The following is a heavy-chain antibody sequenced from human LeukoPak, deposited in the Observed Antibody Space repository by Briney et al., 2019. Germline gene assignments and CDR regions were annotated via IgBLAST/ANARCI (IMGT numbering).Heavy chain of an antibody. D-gene: IGHD2-2*01. CDR3: ARAGGPPTAMGFDP. CDR2: INTDGNIM. CDR1: GFTFSNSW. V-gene: IGHV3-74*01. Sequence: GGSLRLSCAASGFTFSNSWMHWVRHTPGKGPVWVSCINTDGNIMRYADSVKGRFTISRDNAKNTLYLRMNSLRVEDTAVYYCARAGGPPTAMGFDPWGQGSLVSVST. J-gene: IGHJ5*02.